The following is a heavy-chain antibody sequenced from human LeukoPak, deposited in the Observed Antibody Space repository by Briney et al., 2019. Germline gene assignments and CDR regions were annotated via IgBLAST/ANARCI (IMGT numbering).Heavy chain of an antibody. CDR3: ARQQRYSYGHNWFDP. CDR2: IYPGDSDT. Sequence: GESLKISCMGSGYSFTSYWIGWVRQMPGKGLEWMGIIYPGDSDTRYSPSFQGQVTISADKSISTAYLQWSSLKASDTAMYYCARQQRYSYGHNWFDPWGQGTLVTVSS. D-gene: IGHD5-18*01. J-gene: IGHJ5*02. CDR1: GYSFTSYW. V-gene: IGHV5-51*01.